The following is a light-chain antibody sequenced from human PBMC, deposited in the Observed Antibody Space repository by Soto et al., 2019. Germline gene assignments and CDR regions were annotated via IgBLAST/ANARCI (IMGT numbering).Light chain of an antibody. CDR1: QSISSY. V-gene: IGKV1-39*01. Sequence: DIQMTQSPSSLSASVGDRVTITCRASQSISSYLNWYQQKPGQAPKLLIYAASSLQSGVPSRFSGSGSRTDFTLTISSLQPEDFATYYCQQSYSTPPFTLGPWFKVDIK. CDR3: QQSYSTPPFT. J-gene: IGKJ3*01. CDR2: AAS.